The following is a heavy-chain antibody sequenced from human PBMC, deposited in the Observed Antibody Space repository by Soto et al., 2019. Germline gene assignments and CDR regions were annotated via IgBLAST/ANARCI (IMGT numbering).Heavy chain of an antibody. V-gene: IGHV1-18*04. CDR1: GYTFYSHS. D-gene: IGHD5-18*01. Sequence: QAQLVQSGAEVKKPGASVKVSCKASGYTFYSHSISWVRQAPGQGLEWMGRVSADNGNTNYAQKFRGRVTMTTDTTTRTVYMGLRNLRSGGTGVYYCARCIQQGYSYGMDVWGQGTTVTVSS. CDR3: ARCIQQGYSYGMDV. J-gene: IGHJ6*02. CDR2: VSADNGNT.